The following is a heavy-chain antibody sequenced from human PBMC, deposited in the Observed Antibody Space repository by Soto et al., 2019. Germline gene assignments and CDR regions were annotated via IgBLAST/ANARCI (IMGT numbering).Heavy chain of an antibody. V-gene: IGHV1-69*12. CDR3: ASGYSGSIMYHYYYYGMDV. J-gene: IGHJ6*02. Sequence: QVQLVQSGAEVKKPGSSVKVSCKASGGTFSSYAISWVRQAPGQGLEWMGGIIPIFGTANYAQKFQGRVTITADESTSTAYMELSSLRSEDTAVYYCASGYSGSIMYHYYYYGMDVWGQGTTVTVSS. CDR1: GGTFSSYA. D-gene: IGHD1-26*01. CDR2: IIPIFGTA.